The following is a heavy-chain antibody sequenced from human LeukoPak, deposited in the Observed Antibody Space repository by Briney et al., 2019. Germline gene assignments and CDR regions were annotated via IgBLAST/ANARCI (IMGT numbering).Heavy chain of an antibody. J-gene: IGHJ4*02. CDR1: GYSFTSYW. CDR2: IYPDDSYT. CDR3: ARRPVGYGSYYFDY. Sequence: HGESLKISCKGSGYSFTSYWIGWVRQMPGKGLEWMGIIYPDDSYTRYSPSFQGQVTISADKSISTAYLQWSSLKASDTAMYYCARRPVGYGSYYFDYWGQGTLVTVSS. D-gene: IGHD3-10*01. V-gene: IGHV5-51*01.